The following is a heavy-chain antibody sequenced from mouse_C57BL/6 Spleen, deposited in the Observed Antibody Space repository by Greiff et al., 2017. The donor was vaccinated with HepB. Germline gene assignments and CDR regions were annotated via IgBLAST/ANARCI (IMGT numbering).Heavy chain of an antibody. CDR2: IYPGSGST. V-gene: IGHV1-55*01. CDR1: GYTFTSYW. J-gene: IGHJ1*03. CDR3: ARKGVYDFYWYFDV. D-gene: IGHD2-4*01. Sequence: QVQLQQPGAELVKPGASVKMSCKASGYTFTSYWITWVKQRPGQGLEWIGDIYPGSGSTNYNEKFKSKATLTVATSSSTAYMQLSSLTSEDSAVYYCARKGVYDFYWYFDVWGTGTTVTVSS.